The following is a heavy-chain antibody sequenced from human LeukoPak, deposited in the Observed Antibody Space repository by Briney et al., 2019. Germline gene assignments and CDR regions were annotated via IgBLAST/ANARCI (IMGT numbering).Heavy chain of an antibody. Sequence: GGSLRLSCAASGLTFSSYAMTWVRQAPGKGLDWVSVITGSGGITYYADSVKGRFTISRDNSKNTLYLQMNSLRVEDTAFYYCAKNGLYCSSAACYQHWGQGTLVTVSS. J-gene: IGHJ1*01. CDR2: ITGSGGIT. V-gene: IGHV3-23*01. D-gene: IGHD2-2*01. CDR3: AKNGLYCSSAACYQH. CDR1: GLTFSSYA.